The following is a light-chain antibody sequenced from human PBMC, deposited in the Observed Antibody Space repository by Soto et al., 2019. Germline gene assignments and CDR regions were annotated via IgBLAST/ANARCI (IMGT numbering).Light chain of an antibody. CDR3: AAWDGSLNGNV. CDR2: NHN. V-gene: IGLV2-14*02. Sequence: VLTQPASVSRSPGQSITISCTETSSDVGSYNLVSWYQQHPCKAPKLLIYNHNQRPSGVSDRFSGSKSGTSATLAISGLQSVNEADDDCAAWDGSLNGNVFGTGTKVTVL. J-gene: IGLJ1*01. CDR1: SSDVGSYNL.